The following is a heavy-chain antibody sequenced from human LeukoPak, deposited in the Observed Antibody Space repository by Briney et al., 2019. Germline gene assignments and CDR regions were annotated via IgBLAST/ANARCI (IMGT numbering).Heavy chain of an antibody. CDR2: ISGWSSTI. J-gene: IGHJ4*02. V-gene: IGHV3-48*02. D-gene: IGHD1-26*01. CDR3: ARDFSGSHSYYFDY. Sequence: GGSLRLSCAASGFTFNNYAMSWVRQAPGKGLEWVSYISGWSSTIKYAESVKGRFTISRDNAKDSLYLQMSSLRDDDTAVYFCARDFSGSHSYYFDYWGQGTVVTVSS. CDR1: GFTFNNYA.